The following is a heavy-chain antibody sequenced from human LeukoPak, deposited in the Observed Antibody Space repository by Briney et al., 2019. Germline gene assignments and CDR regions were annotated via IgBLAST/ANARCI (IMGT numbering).Heavy chain of an antibody. V-gene: IGHV4-34*01. D-gene: IGHD5-18*01. Sequence: SETLSLTCVVNGGSFSGYYWSWIRQPPGKGLEWIGEINHSGSTNYHPSLKSRVTISVDTSKNQFSLKLSSVTAADTAVYFCARTTEGGYTYDYFYYYYMDVGGKGTTVTISS. J-gene: IGHJ6*03. CDR3: ARTTEGGYTYDYFYYYYMDV. CDR1: GGSFSGYY. CDR2: INHSGST.